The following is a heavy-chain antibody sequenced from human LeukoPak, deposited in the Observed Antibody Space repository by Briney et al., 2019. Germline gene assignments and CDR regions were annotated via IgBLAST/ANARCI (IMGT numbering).Heavy chain of an antibody. V-gene: IGHV3-43*02. CDR3: AKEGRVGGLDLDY. CDR1: VLTYEQYD. J-gene: IGHJ4*02. Sequence: GGPVSLFCAACVLTYEQYDKLGAPGARGRARVCVSHISGDGGKKSEAVSVKGRFTISRDNKKNSLHLQMNSLRTEDTALYYGAKEGRVGGLDLDYWGQGTLVTVSS. CDR2: ISGDGGKK. D-gene: IGHD3-10*01.